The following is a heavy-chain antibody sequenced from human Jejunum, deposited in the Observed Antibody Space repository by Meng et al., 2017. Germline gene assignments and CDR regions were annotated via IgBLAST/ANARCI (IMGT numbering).Heavy chain of an antibody. CDR1: GYSISSGYF. CDR3: ARGGYSGSLEGAFDI. Sequence: SETLSLTCTVSGYSISSGYFWGWIRQPPGKGLEWIGSIYHSGSTDYNPSLKSRVTISVDTSKNQFSLELSSVTAADTAVYYCARGGYSGSLEGAFDIWGQGTMVTVSS. D-gene: IGHD1-26*01. J-gene: IGHJ3*02. V-gene: IGHV4-38-2*02. CDR2: IYHSGST.